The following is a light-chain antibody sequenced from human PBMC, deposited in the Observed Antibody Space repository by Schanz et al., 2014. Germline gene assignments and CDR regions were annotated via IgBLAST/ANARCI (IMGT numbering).Light chain of an antibody. Sequence: EIVLTQSPATLSLSPGERATLSCRASQRVDSSYLTWYQKKPGQAPRLVISAASRRATGIPDRFSGSGSGTDFTLAISRLEPEDFAVYYCQHYGSSPDTFGQGTRLELK. J-gene: IGKJ5*01. CDR1: QRVDSSY. CDR2: AAS. CDR3: QHYGSSPDT. V-gene: IGKV3-20*01.